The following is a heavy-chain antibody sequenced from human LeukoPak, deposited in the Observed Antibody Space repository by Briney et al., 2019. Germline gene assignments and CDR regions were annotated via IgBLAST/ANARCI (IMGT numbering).Heavy chain of an antibody. Sequence: SETLSLTCAVYGGSFSGYYWSWIRQPPRKGLEWIVEINHSGSTNYNPSLKSRVTISVDTSKNQFSLNLSSVTAADTAVYYCARGPRADDSSGYPVDYWGQGTLVTVSS. CDR2: INHSGST. CDR3: ARGPRADDSSGYPVDY. D-gene: IGHD3-22*01. V-gene: IGHV4-34*01. J-gene: IGHJ4*02. CDR1: GGSFSGYY.